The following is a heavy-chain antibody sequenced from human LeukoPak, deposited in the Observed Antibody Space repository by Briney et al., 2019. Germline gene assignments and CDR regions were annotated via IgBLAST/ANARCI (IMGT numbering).Heavy chain of an antibody. V-gene: IGHV4-39*02. Sequence: SEALSLTCTVSGGSISSGSYYWGWIRQPPGKGLEWIGSLHYSGSTYYNPSLKGRVTMSVDTSKNHFSLRLSSVTAADAAVYHCARGSVDCSSTSCNTIYYYSGMDVWGQGTTVTVSS. D-gene: IGHD2-2*01. CDR1: GGSISSGSYY. CDR2: LHYSGST. CDR3: ARGSVDCSSTSCNTIYYYSGMDV. J-gene: IGHJ6*02.